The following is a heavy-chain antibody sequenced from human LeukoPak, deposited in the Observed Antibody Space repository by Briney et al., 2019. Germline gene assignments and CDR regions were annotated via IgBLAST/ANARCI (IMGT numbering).Heavy chain of an antibody. D-gene: IGHD4-17*01. V-gene: IGHV1-18*01. Sequence: ASVKVSCKASGYTFTSHGITWVRQAPGQGLEWMGRINTYNGDTDYAQNFQGRVTMTTDTSTTTAYLDLRSLRSDDTAVYYCARGTVTTPPYYYGLDVRGQGTTVTVS. CDR3: ARGTVTTPPYYYGLDV. CDR2: INTYNGDT. J-gene: IGHJ6*02. CDR1: GYTFTSHG.